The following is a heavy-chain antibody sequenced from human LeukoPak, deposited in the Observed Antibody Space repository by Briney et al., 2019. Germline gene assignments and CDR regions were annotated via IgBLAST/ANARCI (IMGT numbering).Heavy chain of an antibody. CDR2: INPNSGGT. Sequence: ASVKVSCKASGYTFTDYYMHWVRQAPGQGLEWMGWINPNSGGTNYAQKFQGRVTMTRDTSISTAYMELSRLRSDDTAVYYCARRIIQAAVNWFDPWGQGTLVTVSS. D-gene: IGHD6-13*01. CDR3: ARRIIQAAVNWFDP. V-gene: IGHV1-2*02. CDR1: GYTFTDYY. J-gene: IGHJ5*02.